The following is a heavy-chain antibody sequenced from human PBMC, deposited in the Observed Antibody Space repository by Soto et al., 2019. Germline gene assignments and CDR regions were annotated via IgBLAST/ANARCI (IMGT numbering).Heavy chain of an antibody. V-gene: IGHV1-18*01. Sequence: ASVKVSCKASGYTFTSYGISWVRQAPGQGLEWMGWISAYNGNTNYAQKLQGRVTMTTDTSTSTAYMELRSLRSDDTAVYYCARVRVVYGDFPFGDYWGQGTLVTVSS. CDR2: ISAYNGNT. CDR1: GYTFTSYG. J-gene: IGHJ4*02. CDR3: ARVRVVYGDFPFGDY. D-gene: IGHD4-17*01.